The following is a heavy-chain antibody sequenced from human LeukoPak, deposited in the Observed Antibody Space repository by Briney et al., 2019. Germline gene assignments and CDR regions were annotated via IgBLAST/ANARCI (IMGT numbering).Heavy chain of an antibody. CDR2: IGIDSGNT. V-gene: IGHV3-48*01. J-gene: IGHJ4*02. Sequence: GGSLRLSCTASGFPFIEYSMNWVRQVPGKGLEWISYIGIDSGNTKYADSVRGRFTISADKAKNSLYLQRNSLRVEDTAVYYCARDHNYAFDYWGQGSLVTVSS. D-gene: IGHD1-1*01. CDR1: GFPFIEYS. CDR3: ARDHNYAFDY.